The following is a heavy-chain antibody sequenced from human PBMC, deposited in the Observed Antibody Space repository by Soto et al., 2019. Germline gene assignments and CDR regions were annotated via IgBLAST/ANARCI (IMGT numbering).Heavy chain of an antibody. V-gene: IGHV3-48*01. J-gene: IGHJ5*02. CDR2: TSSSSSTI. D-gene: IGHD6-13*01. Sequence: EVQLVESGGGLVQPGGSLRLSCAASGFTFSSYSMNWVRQAPGKGLEWVSYTSSSSSTIYYADSVKGRFTISRDNAKNSLYLQMNGLRAEDTAVYYCARHPERIAEIGWFDPWGQGTLVTVSS. CDR1: GFTFSSYS. CDR3: ARHPERIAEIGWFDP.